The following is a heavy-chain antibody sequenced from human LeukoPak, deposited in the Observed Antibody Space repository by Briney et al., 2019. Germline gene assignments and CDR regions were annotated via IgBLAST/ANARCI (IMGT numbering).Heavy chain of an antibody. CDR1: GFTFSDYY. CDR3: ARGRDYAGIAAMYDH. J-gene: IGHJ4*02. Sequence: PGRSLRLSCAASGFTFSDYYMSWIRQAPGKGLEWVSYISSTAITINYADSVKGRFHISRDNVKNLLYLQMNSLRADDTAVYYCARGRDYAGIAAMYDHWGQGMLVTVSS. D-gene: IGHD4-23*01. V-gene: IGHV3-11*01. CDR2: ISSTAITI.